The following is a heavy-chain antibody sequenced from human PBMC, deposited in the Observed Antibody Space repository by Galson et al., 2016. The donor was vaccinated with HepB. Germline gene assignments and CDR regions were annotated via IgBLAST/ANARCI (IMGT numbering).Heavy chain of an antibody. CDR3: AKVAYGSETYYNGGGLYFDF. CDR1: GFTFSIYV. D-gene: IGHD3-10*01. CDR2: VSGSGNIT. Sequence: LRLSCAASGFTFSIYVMSWVRQAPRKGLEWVSAVSGSGNITYYADSVKGRFTISRDNSKNTLYLQMNSLRAEDTAVYYCAKVAYGSETYYNGGGLYFDFRGQGTRVTVSS. V-gene: IGHV3-23*01. J-gene: IGHJ4*02.